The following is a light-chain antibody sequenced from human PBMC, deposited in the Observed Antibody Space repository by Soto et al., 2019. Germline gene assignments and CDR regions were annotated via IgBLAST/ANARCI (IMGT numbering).Light chain of an antibody. Sequence: DIQMTQSPSSLSASVGDRVTITCQASQDISNYLNWYQQKPGKAPKLLIYDASNLETGVPSRFSGSGSGTDFTFTISSLQPEEFATYYCQHYDNLPPFTFGPGTKVDIK. V-gene: IGKV1-33*01. CDR2: DAS. J-gene: IGKJ3*01. CDR1: QDISNY. CDR3: QHYDNLPPFT.